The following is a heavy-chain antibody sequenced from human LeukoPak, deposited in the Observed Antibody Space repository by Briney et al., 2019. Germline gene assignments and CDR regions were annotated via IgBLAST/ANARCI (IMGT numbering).Heavy chain of an antibody. CDR3: ARDPWGKDAFDI. Sequence: GGSLRLSCAASGFTFSNYAMSWVRQAPGKGLEWVSAMTDSGVTTNYADSVKGRFTISRDNAKNSLYLQMNSLRAEDTAVYYCARDPWGKDAFDIWGQGTMVTVSS. CDR1: GFTFSNYA. J-gene: IGHJ3*02. D-gene: IGHD3-16*01. CDR2: MTDSGVTT. V-gene: IGHV3-23*01.